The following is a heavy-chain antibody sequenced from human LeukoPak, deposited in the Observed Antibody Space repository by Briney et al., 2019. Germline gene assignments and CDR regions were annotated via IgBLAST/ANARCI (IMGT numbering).Heavy chain of an antibody. CDR2: ISYDGSNK. V-gene: IGHV3-30-3*01. CDR1: GFTFSSYA. J-gene: IGHJ4*02. Sequence: GGSLRLSCAASGFTFSSYAMHWVRQAPGKGLEWVAVISYDGSNKYYADSVKGRFTISRDNSKNTLYLQMNSLRAEDTAVYYCASGSVPLADYWGQGTLVTVSS. CDR3: ASGSVPLADY. D-gene: IGHD1-26*01.